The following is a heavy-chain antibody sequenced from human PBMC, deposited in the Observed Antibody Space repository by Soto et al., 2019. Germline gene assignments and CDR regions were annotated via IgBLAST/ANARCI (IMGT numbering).Heavy chain of an antibody. J-gene: IGHJ6*02. Sequence: QVQLQESGPGLVKPSGTLSLTCAVSGGSISSSNWWSWVRQPPGKGLEWIGEIYHSGSTNYNPSLKIRGTISVDTSRNQFSLKLSSVTAADTAVYYCARDRRVGSSWYSSYYGMDVWGQGTTVTVSS. CDR2: IYHSGST. CDR3: ARDRRVGSSWYSSYYGMDV. CDR1: GGSISSSNW. D-gene: IGHD6-13*01. V-gene: IGHV4-4*02.